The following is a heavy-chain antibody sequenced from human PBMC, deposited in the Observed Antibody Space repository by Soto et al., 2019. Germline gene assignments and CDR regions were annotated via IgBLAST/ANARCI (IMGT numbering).Heavy chain of an antibody. CDR1: GYTFTSYA. D-gene: IGHD4-17*01. Sequence: ASVKVSCTASGYTFTSYAMHWVRQAPGQRLEWMGWINAGNGNTKYSQKFQGRVTITRDTSASTAYMELSSLRSEDTAVYYCARGPYGDSFVDYWGQGTLVTVSS. V-gene: IGHV1-3*01. CDR3: ARGPYGDSFVDY. J-gene: IGHJ4*02. CDR2: INAGNGNT.